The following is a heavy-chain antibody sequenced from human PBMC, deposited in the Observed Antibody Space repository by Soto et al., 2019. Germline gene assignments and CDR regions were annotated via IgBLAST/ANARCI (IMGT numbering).Heavy chain of an antibody. CDR2: ISIGGSET. D-gene: IGHD5-12*01. J-gene: IGHJ4*02. Sequence: PGGSLRLSCEASGLTFSSSRMHWVRQAPGKGLVWVSRISIGGSETYYADSVKGRFTISRDNARNTLYLQMDSLRAEDTAVYFCVRGYTGYGNFDYWGQGTLVTVSS. V-gene: IGHV3-74*01. CDR1: GLTFSSSR. CDR3: VRGYTGYGNFDY.